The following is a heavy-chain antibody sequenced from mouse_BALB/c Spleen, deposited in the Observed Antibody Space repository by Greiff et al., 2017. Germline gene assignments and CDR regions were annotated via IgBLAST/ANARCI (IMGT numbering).Heavy chain of an antibody. Sequence: EVQLVESGGGLVKPGGSLKLSCAASGFAFSSYDMSWVRQTPEKRLEWVAYISSGGGSTYYPDTVKGRFTISRDNAKNTLYLQMSSLKSEDTAMYYCARHNKYYGSSPYWYLDGWGAGTTVTVAS. CDR1: GFAFSSYD. J-gene: IGHJ1*01. CDR3: ARHNKYYGSSPYWYLDG. CDR2: ISSGGGST. D-gene: IGHD1-1*01. V-gene: IGHV5-12-1*01.